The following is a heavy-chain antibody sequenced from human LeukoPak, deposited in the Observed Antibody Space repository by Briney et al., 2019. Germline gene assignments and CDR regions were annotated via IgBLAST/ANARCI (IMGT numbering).Heavy chain of an antibody. CDR1: GFTFSDYY. Sequence: GGSLRLSCAASGFTFSDYYMSWIRQAPGKGLEWVSYISSSGSTIYYADSVKGRFTISRDNAKNSLYLQMNSLRAEDTTVYYCATAYSSSSTPYYYYGMDVWGQGTTVTVSS. CDR3: ATAYSSSSTPYYYYGMDV. V-gene: IGHV3-11*01. CDR2: ISSSGSTI. D-gene: IGHD6-13*01. J-gene: IGHJ6*02.